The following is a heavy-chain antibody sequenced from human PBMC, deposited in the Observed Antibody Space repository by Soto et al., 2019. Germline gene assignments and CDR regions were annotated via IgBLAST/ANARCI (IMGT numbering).Heavy chain of an antibody. D-gene: IGHD6-6*01. CDR1: GFTFSSYA. V-gene: IGHV3-23*01. CDR2: ISGSGVST. Sequence: EVQLLESGGGLVQPGGSLRLSCAASGFTFSSYAMSWVRQAPGKGLEWVSGISGSGVSTYYADSVKGRFTISRDNSKSTLYLQMNSLRAADTAVYYCAKDRELIATRSIDYWGQGTLVTVSS. CDR3: AKDRELIATRSIDY. J-gene: IGHJ4*02.